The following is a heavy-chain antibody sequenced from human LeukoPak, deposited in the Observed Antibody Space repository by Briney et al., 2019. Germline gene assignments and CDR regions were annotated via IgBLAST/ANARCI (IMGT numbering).Heavy chain of an antibody. J-gene: IGHJ4*02. Sequence: PGGSLRLSCAASGFTFSSYWMHWVRQAPGKGLVWVPRINSDGSSTSYADSVKGRFTISRDNAKNTLYLQMNSLRAEDTAVYYCARDKGDYYDSSGYSVDYWGQGTLVTVSS. CDR2: INSDGSST. CDR3: ARDKGDYYDSSGYSVDY. D-gene: IGHD3-22*01. CDR1: GFTFSSYW. V-gene: IGHV3-74*01.